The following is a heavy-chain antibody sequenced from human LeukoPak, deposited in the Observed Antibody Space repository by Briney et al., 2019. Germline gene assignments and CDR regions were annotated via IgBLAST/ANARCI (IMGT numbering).Heavy chain of an antibody. CDR2: ISSSSRYI. V-gene: IGHV3-21*01. CDR3: AREGNCSGGSCYSGAPAEYYYYYYMDV. D-gene: IGHD2-15*01. CDR1: GFTFSNYS. Sequence: PGGSLRLSCAASGFTFSNYSMNWVRQAPGKGLEWVSSISSSSRYIYYADSVKGRFTISRDNAKNSLYLQMNSLRAEDTAVYYCAREGNCSGGSCYSGAPAEYYYYYYMDVWGKGTTVTVSS. J-gene: IGHJ6*03.